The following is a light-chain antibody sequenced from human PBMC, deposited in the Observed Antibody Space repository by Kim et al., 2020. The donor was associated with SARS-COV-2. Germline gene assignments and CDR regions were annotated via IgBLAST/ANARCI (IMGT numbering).Light chain of an antibody. CDR1: RSNIGSNT. J-gene: IGLJ2*01. CDR3: AAWDDSLNGPGVV. V-gene: IGLV1-44*01. Sequence: VTISCSGSRSNIGSNTVNWYQQLPGTAPKLLIYSNNQRPSGVPDRFSGSKSGTSASLAISGLQSEDEADYYCAAWDDSLNGPGVVFGGGTQLTVL. CDR2: SNN.